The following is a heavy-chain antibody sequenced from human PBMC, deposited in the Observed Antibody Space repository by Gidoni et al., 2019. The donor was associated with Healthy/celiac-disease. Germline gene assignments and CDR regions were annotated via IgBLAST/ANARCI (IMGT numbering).Heavy chain of an antibody. CDR2: ISSSSSYI. J-gene: IGHJ6*02. CDR3: ARGSLQLWFSGVSDYGMDV. D-gene: IGHD5-18*01. V-gene: IGHV3-21*01. CDR1: GFPFRSSS. Sequence: EVQLVESGGGLVKPGGSLRLSCAASGFPFRSSSLNWVRQAPGKGLEWVSSISSSSSYIYYADSVKGRFTISRDNAKNSLYLQMNSLRAEDTAVYYCARGSLQLWFSGVSDYGMDVWGQGTTVTVSS.